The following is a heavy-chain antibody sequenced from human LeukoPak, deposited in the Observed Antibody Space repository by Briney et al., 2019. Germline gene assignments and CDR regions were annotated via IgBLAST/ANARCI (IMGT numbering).Heavy chain of an antibody. CDR2: ISASGGGT. CDR3: ARRRYNWNAIDY. V-gene: IGHV3-23*01. D-gene: IGHD1-20*01. Sequence: PGGSLRLSCAASGFTFSSYAMSWVRQAPGKGLEWVSAISASGGGTYYADSVKGRFTISRDNSKNTLYLQMNSLRAEDTAVYYCARRRYNWNAIDYWGQGTLVTVSS. CDR1: GFTFSSYA. J-gene: IGHJ4*02.